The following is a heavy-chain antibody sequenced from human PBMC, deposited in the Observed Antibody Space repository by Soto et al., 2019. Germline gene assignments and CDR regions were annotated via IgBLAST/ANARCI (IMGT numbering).Heavy chain of an antibody. CDR1: GFTFSSYA. CDR2: ISGSGGST. Sequence: EVQLLESGGGLVQPRGSLRLSCAASGFTFSSYAMRWVRQAPGKGLEWVSAISGSGGSTYYADSVKGRFTISRDNSKNTLYLQMNSPRAEDTAVYYCARRGSGSYYDYWGQGTLVTVSS. J-gene: IGHJ4*02. CDR3: ARRGSGSYYDY. V-gene: IGHV3-23*01. D-gene: IGHD1-26*01.